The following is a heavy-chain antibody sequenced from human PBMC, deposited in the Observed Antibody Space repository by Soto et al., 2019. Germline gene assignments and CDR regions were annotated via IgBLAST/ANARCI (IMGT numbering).Heavy chain of an antibody. V-gene: IGHV3-7*01. Sequence: AGGSLRLSCAASGFTFSSYWISWVRQAPGKGLEWVANINQDGNEKYYVDSVKGRFTISRDNAKNSLYLQMNSLRAEDTAVYYCAREAAGDPGARQAPDYWGQGTLVTVSS. CDR1: GFTFSSYW. D-gene: IGHD6-13*01. CDR2: INQDGNEK. CDR3: AREAAGDPGARQAPDY. J-gene: IGHJ4*02.